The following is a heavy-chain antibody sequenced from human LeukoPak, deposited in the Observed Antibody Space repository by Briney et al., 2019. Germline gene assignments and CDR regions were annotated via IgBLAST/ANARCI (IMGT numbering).Heavy chain of an antibody. D-gene: IGHD1-26*01. V-gene: IGHV3-30*19. J-gene: IGHJ4*02. CDR3: ARGHLDLIVGTTSPSASFDY. Sequence: GESLKISCKGSGYTFTTYWIGWVRQAPGKGLEWVAVISYDGSKKYFADSVKGRFTISRDNSKNTLYLQMNSLKADDTAVYYCARGHLDLIVGTTSPSASFDYWGQGTLVTVSS. CDR1: GYTFTTYW. CDR2: ISYDGSKK.